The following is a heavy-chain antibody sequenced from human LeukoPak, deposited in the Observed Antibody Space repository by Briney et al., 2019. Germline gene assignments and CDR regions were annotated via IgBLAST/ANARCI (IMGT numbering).Heavy chain of an antibody. J-gene: IGHJ6*03. D-gene: IGHD2-2*01. CDR3: ARVAPYCSSTSCRRVYYYYYYMDV. CDR2: IYHSGST. Sequence: PSETLSLTCTVSGYSINSGYYWGWIRQSPGKGLEWIGNIYHSGSTYHNPSLKSRVTISVDTSKNQFSLKLSSVTAADTAVYYCARVAPYCSSTSCRRVYYYYYYMDVWGKGTTVTVSS. CDR1: GYSINSGYY. V-gene: IGHV4-38-2*02.